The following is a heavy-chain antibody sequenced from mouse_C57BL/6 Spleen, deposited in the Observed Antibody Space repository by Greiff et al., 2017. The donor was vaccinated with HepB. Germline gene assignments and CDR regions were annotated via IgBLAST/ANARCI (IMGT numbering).Heavy chain of an antibody. CDR1: GYTFTTYP. D-gene: IGHD2-4*01. CDR2: FHPYNDDT. Sequence: VHLVESGAELVKPGASVKMSCKASGYTFTTYPIEWMKQNHGKSLEWIGNFHPYNDDTKYNEKFKGKATLTVEKSSSTVYLELSRLTSDDSAVYYCARGPYYDYDDAMDYWGQGTSVTVSS. V-gene: IGHV1-47*01. CDR3: ARGPYYDYDDAMDY. J-gene: IGHJ4*01.